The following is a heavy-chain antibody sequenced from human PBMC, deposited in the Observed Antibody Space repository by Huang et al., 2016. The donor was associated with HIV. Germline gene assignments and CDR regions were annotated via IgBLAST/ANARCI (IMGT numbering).Heavy chain of an antibody. V-gene: IGHV1-46*03. CDR2: VNTSGGGA. CDR1: GFSILIYY. J-gene: IGHJ5*01. CDR3: AREGITPSGTEVSGFDF. D-gene: IGHD6-13*01. Sequence: QVQLVQSGAEVKKPGASVTISCKASGFSILIYYIHWVRRAPGQGLEWSEIVNTSGGGADYAQKCKGRVTMTRDTSTRTLYMELSSLRSEDTAVYYCAREGITPSGTEVSGFDFWGQGTPVSVSS.